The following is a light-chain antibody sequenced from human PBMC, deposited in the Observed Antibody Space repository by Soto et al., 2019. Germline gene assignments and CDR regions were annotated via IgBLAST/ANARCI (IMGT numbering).Light chain of an antibody. V-gene: IGLV2-14*03. Sequence: QSALTQPASVSGSPGQSITISCTGTSGDIGFYNYVSWYQQHPGKAPKLMIYDVSNRPSGVSNRFSGSKSGNTASLTIYGLQAEDEADYYCSSYTSNSTYVFGTGTKLTVL. J-gene: IGLJ1*01. CDR1: SGDIGFYNY. CDR2: DVS. CDR3: SSYTSNSTYV.